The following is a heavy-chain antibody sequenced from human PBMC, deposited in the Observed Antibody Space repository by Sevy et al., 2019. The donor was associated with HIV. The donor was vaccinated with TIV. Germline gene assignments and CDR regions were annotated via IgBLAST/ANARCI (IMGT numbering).Heavy chain of an antibody. J-gene: IGHJ4*02. CDR3: AKDFDWPSGY. Sequence: GGSLRLSCEASGFTFSGYWMHWVRQVPGKGLVWVSRIDPDGSRTSYVDSVKGRFTISRDNAKNTLYLQMNSLRGEDTAVYYGAKDFDWPSGYWGQGTLVTVSS. D-gene: IGHD3-9*01. CDR2: IDPDGSRT. V-gene: IGHV3-74*01. CDR1: GFTFSGYW.